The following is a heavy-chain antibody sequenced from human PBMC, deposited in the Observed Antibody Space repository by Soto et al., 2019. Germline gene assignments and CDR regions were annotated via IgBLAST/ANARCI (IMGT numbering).Heavy chain of an antibody. CDR3: ARLGYCSGGSCYPGGWFDP. CDR1: GYTFTSYY. CDR2: INPSGGST. V-gene: IGHV1-46*03. Sequence: ASVKVSCKASGYTFTSYYMHWVRQAPGQGLGWMGIINPSGGSTSYAQKFQGRVTMTRDTSTGTVYMELSSLRSEDTAVYYCARLGYCSGGSCYPGGWFDPWGQGTLVTVSS. D-gene: IGHD2-15*01. J-gene: IGHJ5*02.